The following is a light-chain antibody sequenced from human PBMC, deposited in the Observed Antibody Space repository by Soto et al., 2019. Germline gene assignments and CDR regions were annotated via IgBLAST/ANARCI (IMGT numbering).Light chain of an antibody. Sequence: QPALTQPASVSGSPRQSITISCTGTSSDVCSYNYVSWYQHHPGKAPRLMIYASSNRPSGVSHRFSGSRSGNTASLTISGLQAEDEADYYCSSYTSGSTLYVFGTGTKVTVL. J-gene: IGLJ1*01. V-gene: IGLV2-14*01. CDR1: SSDVCSYNY. CDR3: SSYTSGSTLYV. CDR2: ASS.